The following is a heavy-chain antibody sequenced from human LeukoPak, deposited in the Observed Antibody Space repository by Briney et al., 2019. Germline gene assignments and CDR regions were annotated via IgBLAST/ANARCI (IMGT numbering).Heavy chain of an antibody. CDR3: ARASPEHYYDSSANAFDI. CDR1: GYTFTSYA. Sequence: ASVKVSCKASGYTFTSYAMHWVRQAPGQRLEWMGWINAGNGNTKYSQEFQGRVTITRDTSASTAYMELSSLRSEDMAVYYCARASPEHYYDSSANAFDIWGQGTMVTVSS. D-gene: IGHD3-22*01. CDR2: INAGNGNT. J-gene: IGHJ3*02. V-gene: IGHV1-3*03.